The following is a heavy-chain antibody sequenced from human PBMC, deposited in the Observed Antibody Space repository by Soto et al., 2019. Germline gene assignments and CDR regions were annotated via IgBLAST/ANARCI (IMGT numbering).Heavy chain of an antibody. V-gene: IGHV1-24*01. CDR2: FDPEDGET. J-gene: IGHJ3*02. CDR3: ATIARYCSGGNCYFLNAFDI. CDR1: GYTLTELS. Sequence: ASVKVSCKVSGYTLTELSMRWVRQAPGKGLEWMGGFDPEDGETIYVQKFQGRVTMTEDTSTDTAYMELSSLRSEDTAVYYCATIARYCSGGNCYFLNAFDIWGQGTMVTVSS. D-gene: IGHD2-15*01.